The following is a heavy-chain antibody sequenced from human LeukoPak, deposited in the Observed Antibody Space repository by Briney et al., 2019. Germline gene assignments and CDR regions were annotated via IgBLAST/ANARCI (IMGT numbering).Heavy chain of an antibody. V-gene: IGHV3-66*01. Sequence: PGGSLRLSCAASGLTVGSNYMDWVRQAPGKGLEWVSVIYSGGFTYYADSVKGRFTISRDNSKNMLYLQMNNLSPEDTAVYYCARERYGMDVWGHGTTVTVFS. CDR1: GLTVGSNY. CDR2: IYSGGFT. J-gene: IGHJ6*02. CDR3: ARERYGMDV.